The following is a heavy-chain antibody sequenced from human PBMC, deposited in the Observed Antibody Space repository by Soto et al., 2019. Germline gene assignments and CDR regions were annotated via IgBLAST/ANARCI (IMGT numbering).Heavy chain of an antibody. CDR3: ARDSEDFWSGYPESPNAFDI. J-gene: IGHJ3*02. Sequence: QVQLVESGGGVVQPGRSLRLSCAASGFTFSSYAMHWVRQAPGKGLEWVAVISYDGSNKYYADSVKGRFTISRDNSKNTLYLQMNSLRAEDTAVYYCARDSEDFWSGYPESPNAFDIWGQGTMVTVSS. D-gene: IGHD3-3*01. V-gene: IGHV3-30-3*01. CDR2: ISYDGSNK. CDR1: GFTFSSYA.